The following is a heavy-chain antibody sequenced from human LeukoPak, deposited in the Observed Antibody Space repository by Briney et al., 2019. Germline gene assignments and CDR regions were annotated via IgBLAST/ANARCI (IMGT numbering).Heavy chain of an antibody. CDR1: GFTFSSYG. CDR2: IWYDGNNK. Sequence: QSGGSLRLSCAASGFTFSSYGMHWVRRAPGKGLEWVAVIWYDGNNKYYADSVKGRFTISRDNSQNTLYLQMNSLRVEDTAVYYCAKDTGLVAATRYYFDYWGQGTLVTVSS. J-gene: IGHJ4*02. D-gene: IGHD1-26*01. V-gene: IGHV3-33*06. CDR3: AKDTGLVAATRYYFDY.